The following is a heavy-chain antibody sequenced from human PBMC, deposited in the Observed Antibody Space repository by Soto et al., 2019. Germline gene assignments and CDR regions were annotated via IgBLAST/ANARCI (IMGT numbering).Heavy chain of an antibody. CDR3: ARPRTTLRFLEWLLYTDAFDI. D-gene: IGHD3-3*01. Sequence: AASVKVSCKASGYTFTSYAMHWVRQAPGQRLEWMGWINAGNGNTKYSQKFQGRVTITRDTSASTAYMELSSLRSEDMAVYYCARPRTTLRFLEWLLYTDAFDIWGQGTMVTVSS. V-gene: IGHV1-3*01. J-gene: IGHJ3*02. CDR2: INAGNGNT. CDR1: GYTFTSYA.